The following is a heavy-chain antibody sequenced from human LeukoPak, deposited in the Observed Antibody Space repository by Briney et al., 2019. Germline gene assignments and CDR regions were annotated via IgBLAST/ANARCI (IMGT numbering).Heavy chain of an antibody. CDR2: LKESGIEK. V-gene: IGHV3-7*01. CDR1: GFIFSSYS. D-gene: IGHD3-3*01. CDR3: ARWRGAQSEFDY. J-gene: IGHJ4*02. Sequence: PGGSLRLSCAGCGFIFSSYSMGWVRQAPGKGLEFVAHLKESGIEKEYVDSVEGRFTISRDNGKNSLYLQMNSLRAEDTALYFCARWRGAQSEFDYWGQGTHVIVSS.